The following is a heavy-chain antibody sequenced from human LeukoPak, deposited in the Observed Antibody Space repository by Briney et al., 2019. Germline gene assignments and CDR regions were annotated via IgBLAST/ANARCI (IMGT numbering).Heavy chain of an antibody. CDR1: GYTFTSYG. CDR3: ARDEGLYSSSPYDY. J-gene: IGHJ4*02. V-gene: IGHV1-18*01. CDR2: ISAYNGNT. Sequence: GASVKVSCKASGYTFTSYGISWVRQAPGQGLEWMGWISAYNGNTNYAQKLQGRVTMTTDTSTSTAYMELRSLRSDDTAVYYCARDEGLYSSSPYDYWGQGTLVTVSS. D-gene: IGHD6-6*01.